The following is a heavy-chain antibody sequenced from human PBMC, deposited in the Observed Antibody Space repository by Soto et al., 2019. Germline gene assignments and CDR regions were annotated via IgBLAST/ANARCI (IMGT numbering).Heavy chain of an antibody. CDR2: ISSSSSYI. Sequence: GGSLRLSCAASGFTFSSYSMNWVRQAPGKGLEWVSSISSSSSYIYYADSVKGRFTISRDNAKNSLYLQMNSLRAEDTAVYYCARVSVTGDYYYYMDVWGKGTTVTVSS. J-gene: IGHJ6*03. CDR3: ARVSVTGDYYYYMDV. V-gene: IGHV3-21*01. D-gene: IGHD7-27*01. CDR1: GFTFSSYS.